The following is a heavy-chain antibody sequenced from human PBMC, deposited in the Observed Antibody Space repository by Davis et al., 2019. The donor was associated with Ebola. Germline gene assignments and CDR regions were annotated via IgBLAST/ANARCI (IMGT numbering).Heavy chain of an antibody. V-gene: IGHV3-66*02. CDR2: IYDQST. Sequence: PGGSLRLSCAASGFTVSSSHMSWVRQAPGKGLEWVSVIYDQSTAYADSVRGRFTISRENSKNSIFLQLNSLRAEDTAVYYCAKQLGSGFMYDGMDVWGRGTTVTVSS. D-gene: IGHD3-3*01. CDR1: GFTVSSSH. CDR3: AKQLGSGFMYDGMDV. J-gene: IGHJ6*02.